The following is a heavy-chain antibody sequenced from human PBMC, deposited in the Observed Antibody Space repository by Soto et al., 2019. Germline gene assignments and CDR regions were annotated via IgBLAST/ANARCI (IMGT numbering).Heavy chain of an antibody. J-gene: IGHJ4*02. CDR1: GFTFTTYW. D-gene: IGHD3-10*01. Sequence: EVQLVESGGGLVQPGGSLRLSCAASGFTFTTYWIHWVRQAPGKGLVWLSRIKYDATNTNYADSMKGRFTVSRDNAKNTVYLQMISLRAEDTGTYDCVRVALWAYYLDQWGQGALVTVSS. CDR3: VRVALWAYYLDQ. CDR2: IKYDATNT. V-gene: IGHV3-74*01.